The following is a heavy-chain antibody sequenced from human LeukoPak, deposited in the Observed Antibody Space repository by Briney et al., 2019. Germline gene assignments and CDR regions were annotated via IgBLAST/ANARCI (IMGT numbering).Heavy chain of an antibody. CDR2: ISAYNGNT. CDR3: ARTVGYCSSTSCYTHWFDP. D-gene: IGHD2-2*02. J-gene: IGHJ5*02. V-gene: IGHV1-18*01. Sequence: ASVKVSCKASSYTFTSYGISWVRQAPGQGLEWMGWISAYNGNTNYAQKLQGRVTMTTDTSTSTAYMELRSLRSDDTAVYYCARTVGYCSSTSCYTHWFDPWGQGTLVTVSS. CDR1: SYTFTSYG.